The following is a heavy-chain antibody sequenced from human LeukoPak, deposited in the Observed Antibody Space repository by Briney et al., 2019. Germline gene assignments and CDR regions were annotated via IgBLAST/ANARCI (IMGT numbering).Heavy chain of an antibody. Sequence: GESLKISCKGSGYSFTSYWIGWVRPLPGKGLGWMGIIYPGDSDTRYSPSFQGQVTISADKSISTAYLQWSSLKASDTAMYYCARLYSGYDYYYYYYMDVWGKGTTVTVSS. J-gene: IGHJ6*03. CDR2: IYPGDSDT. CDR3: ARLYSGYDYYYYYYMDV. CDR1: GYSFTSYW. D-gene: IGHD5-12*01. V-gene: IGHV5-51*01.